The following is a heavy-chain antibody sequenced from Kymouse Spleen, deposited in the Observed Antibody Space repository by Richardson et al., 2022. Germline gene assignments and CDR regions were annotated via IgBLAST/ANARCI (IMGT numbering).Heavy chain of an antibody. J-gene: IGHJ6*02. CDR2: INSDGSST. Sequence: EVQLVESGGGLVQPGGSLRLSCAASGFTFSSYWMHWVRQAPGKGLVWVSRINSDGSSTSYADSVKGRFTISRDNAKNTLYLQMNSLRAEDTAVYYCARDRNNWNYDYYYYGMDVWGQGTTVTVSS. CDR1: GFTFSSYW. D-gene: IGHD1-7*01. V-gene: IGHV3-74*01. CDR3: ARDRNNWNYDYYYYGMDV.